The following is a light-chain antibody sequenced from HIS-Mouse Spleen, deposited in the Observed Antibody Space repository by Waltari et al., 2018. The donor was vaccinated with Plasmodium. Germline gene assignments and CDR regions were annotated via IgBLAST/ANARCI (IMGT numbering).Light chain of an antibody. CDR1: QSVSSN. Sequence: DIVMTQSPATLSGSPGERATLSCMASQSVSSNLPWYQQKPGQAPRLLIYGASTRATGIPARFSGSGSGTEFTLTISSLQSEDFAVYYCQQYNNWSFTFGPGTKVDIK. V-gene: IGKV3-15*01. CDR2: GAS. CDR3: QQYNNWSFT. J-gene: IGKJ3*01.